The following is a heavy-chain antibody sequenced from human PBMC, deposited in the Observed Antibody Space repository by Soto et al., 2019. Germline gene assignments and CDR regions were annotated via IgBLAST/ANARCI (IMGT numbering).Heavy chain of an antibody. CDR3: AIAPFSYGDYFDY. CDR2: ISSSSSYI. CDR1: GFTFSSYS. V-gene: IGHV3-21*01. Sequence: EVQLVESGGGLVKPGGSLRLSCAASGFTFSSYSMNWVRQAPGKGLEWVSSISSSSSYIYYADSVKGRFTISRDNAKNSLYLQMNSLRAEDTAVYYCAIAPFSYGDYFDYWGQGTLVTVSS. D-gene: IGHD4-17*01. J-gene: IGHJ4*02.